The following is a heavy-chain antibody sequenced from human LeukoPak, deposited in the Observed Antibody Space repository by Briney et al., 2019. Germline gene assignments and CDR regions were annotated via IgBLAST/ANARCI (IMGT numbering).Heavy chain of an antibody. Sequence: ASVKVSCKASGYTFTSYYMHWVRQAPGQGLEWMGIINPSGGSTTYAQKLQGRVTMTRDTSTSTVYMELSSLRSEDKAVYYCAREQAVEAGTPYFDYWGRGTLVTVSS. CDR3: AREQAVEAGTPYFDY. J-gene: IGHJ4*02. CDR2: INPSGGST. CDR1: GYTFTSYY. V-gene: IGHV1-46*01. D-gene: IGHD6-19*01.